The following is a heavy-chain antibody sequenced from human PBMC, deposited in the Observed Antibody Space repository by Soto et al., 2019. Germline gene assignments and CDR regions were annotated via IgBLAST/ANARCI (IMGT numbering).Heavy chain of an antibody. Sequence: GGSLRLSCAASGFTFSSYGMHWVRQAPGKGLEWVAVIWYDGSNKYYADSVKGRFTISRDNSKNTLYLQMNSLRAEDTAVYYCARGHYYDSSGYPPSFDYWGQGTLVTVSS. CDR1: GFTFSSYG. D-gene: IGHD3-22*01. V-gene: IGHV3-33*01. J-gene: IGHJ4*02. CDR2: IWYDGSNK. CDR3: ARGHYYDSSGYPPSFDY.